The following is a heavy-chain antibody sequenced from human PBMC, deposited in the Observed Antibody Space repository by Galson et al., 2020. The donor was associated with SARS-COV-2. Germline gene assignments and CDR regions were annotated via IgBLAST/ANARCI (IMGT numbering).Heavy chain of an antibody. D-gene: IGHD3-22*01. Sequence: SQASETLSLTCAVYGGSFSEYYWSWIRQPPGKGLEWIGEINHRGSTSYNPSLKSRVTISVDMSKNQFSLKLSSVTAADTAVYYCARGLGVTMIVVVARLRPYYFDYWGQGSLVTVSS. J-gene: IGHJ4*02. CDR3: ARGLGVTMIVVVARLRPYYFDY. CDR2: INHRGST. CDR1: GGSFSEYY. V-gene: IGHV4-34*01.